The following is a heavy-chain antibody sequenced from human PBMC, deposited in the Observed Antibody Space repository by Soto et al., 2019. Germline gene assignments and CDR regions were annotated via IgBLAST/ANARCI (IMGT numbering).Heavy chain of an antibody. CDR1: GGTFSSYA. V-gene: IGHV1-69*10. Sequence: ASVKVSCKASGGTFSSYAISWVRQAPGQGLEWRGGIIPIFGISNYSQKFQGRVTITADKSTSTAYMELRSLRSEDTAVYYCARGDSSSWYYFDYWGQGTLVTVSS. J-gene: IGHJ4*02. CDR3: ARGDSSSWYYFDY. CDR2: IIPIFGIS. D-gene: IGHD6-13*01.